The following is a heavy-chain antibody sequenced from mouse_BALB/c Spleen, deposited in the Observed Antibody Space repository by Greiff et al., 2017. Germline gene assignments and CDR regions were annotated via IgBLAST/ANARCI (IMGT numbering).Heavy chain of an antibody. D-gene: IGHD2-3*01. Sequence: EVKLMESGPGLVKPSQSLSLTCTVTGYSITSDYAWNWIRQFPGNKLEWMGYISYSGSTSYNPSLKSRISITRDTSKNQFFLQLNSVTTEDTATYYCARSGGYYPFAYWGQGTLVTVSA. V-gene: IGHV3-2*02. J-gene: IGHJ3*01. CDR3: ARSGGYYPFAY. CDR2: ISYSGST. CDR1: GYSITSDYA.